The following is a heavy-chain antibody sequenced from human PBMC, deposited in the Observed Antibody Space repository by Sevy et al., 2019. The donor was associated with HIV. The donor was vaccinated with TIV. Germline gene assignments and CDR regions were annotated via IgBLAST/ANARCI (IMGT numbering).Heavy chain of an antibody. V-gene: IGHV3-7*03. CDR2: IKQDGSEK. CDR1: GFTFSSNW. J-gene: IGHJ6*02. CDR3: ARDCECTGGVCYFMDV. Sequence: GGSLRLSCAASGFTFSSNWMSWVRQAPGKGLEWVANIKQDGSEKYYVDSVKGRFTISRDNAKSSLFLQMNSLSAEDTAVYYCARDCECTGGVCYFMDVWGQGTTVTVSS. D-gene: IGHD2-8*02.